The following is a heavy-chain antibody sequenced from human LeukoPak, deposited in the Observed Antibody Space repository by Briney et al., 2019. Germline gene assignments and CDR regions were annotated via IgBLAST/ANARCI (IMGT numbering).Heavy chain of an antibody. CDR2: INPSGGST. CDR1: GYTFTSYY. D-gene: IGHD4-23*01. J-gene: IGHJ3*02. CDR3: ARAWVRDYGGSHDAFDI. Sequence: ASVKVSCKASGYTFTSYYMHWVRQAPGQGLEWMGIINPSGGSTSYAQKFQGRVTMTRDTSTSTVYMELSGLRSEDTAVYYCARAWVRDYGGSHDAFDIWGQGTMVTVSS. V-gene: IGHV1-46*01.